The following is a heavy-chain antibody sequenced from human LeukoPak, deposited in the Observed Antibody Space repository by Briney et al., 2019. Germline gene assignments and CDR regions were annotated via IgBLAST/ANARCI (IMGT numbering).Heavy chain of an antibody. Sequence: SETLSLTCTVSGGSISSFYWSWIRQPPGKGLEWIGYIYYSGSTNYNPSLKSRVTISVDTSKNQFSLKLSSVTAADTAVYYCARDLETQGGAVAVLFDYWGQGTLVTVSS. V-gene: IGHV4-59*01. CDR1: GGSISSFY. D-gene: IGHD6-19*01. CDR2: IYYSGST. CDR3: ARDLETQGGAVAVLFDY. J-gene: IGHJ4*02.